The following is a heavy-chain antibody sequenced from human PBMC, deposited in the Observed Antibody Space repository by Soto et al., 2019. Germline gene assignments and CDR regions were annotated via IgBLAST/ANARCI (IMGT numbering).Heavy chain of an antibody. D-gene: IGHD6-13*01. CDR2: ISYDGGKK. CDR3: TRDASRDSSARGWFDP. CDR1: GFNFSSYA. J-gene: IGHJ5*02. Sequence: GGSLRLSCAASGFNFSSYAMHWVRQAPGQGLEWVAVISYDGGKKYYADSVKGRFTISRDNSKNSLHLQMNNLRAEDTAVYYCTRDASRDSSARGWFDPWGPGTLVTVSS. V-gene: IGHV3-30*04.